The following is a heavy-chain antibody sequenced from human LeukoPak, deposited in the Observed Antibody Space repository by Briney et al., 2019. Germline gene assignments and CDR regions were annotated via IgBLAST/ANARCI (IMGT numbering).Heavy chain of an antibody. J-gene: IGHJ4*02. V-gene: IGHV3-48*03. CDR2: ISSSGSTI. D-gene: IGHD3-16*01. CDR1: GFTFSSYE. CDR3: ARDHWKWGRLDY. Sequence: GGSLRLSCAASGFTFSSYEMNWVRQAPGKGLEWVSYISSSGSTIYYADSVKGRFTISRDNAKNSLYLQMNSLRAEDTAVYYCARDHWKWGRLDYWGQGTLVTVSS.